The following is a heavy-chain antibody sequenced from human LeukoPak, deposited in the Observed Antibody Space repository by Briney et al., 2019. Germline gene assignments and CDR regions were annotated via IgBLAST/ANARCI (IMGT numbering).Heavy chain of an antibody. CDR3: GRGGYSGYEFDY. J-gene: IGHJ4*02. D-gene: IGHD5-12*01. V-gene: IGHV5-51*01. CDR1: GXSFSTNC. CDR2: IYPGDSDT. Sequence: GESLKISCRASGXSFSTNCIGWVRQMPGKGLEWMGVIYPGDSDTRYSPSFQGQVTMSADKSISTAYLQWSSLKASDSAMYYCGRGGYSGYEFDYWGQGTLVTVSS.